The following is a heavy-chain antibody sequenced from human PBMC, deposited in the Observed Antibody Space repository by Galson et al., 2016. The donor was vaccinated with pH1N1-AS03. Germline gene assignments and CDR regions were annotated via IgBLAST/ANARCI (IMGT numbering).Heavy chain of an antibody. V-gene: IGHV3-74*01. CDR1: GFTFTSSW. CDR2: INEDGSTT. D-gene: IGHD1-26*01. CDR3: VREQGGSDDY. J-gene: IGHJ4*02. Sequence: SLRLSCAASGFTFTSSWMHWVRQAPGKGLVWVSHINEDGSTTRYADSVKGRFTISRDYAKNTLYLQMNSLRAEDTAVYFCVREQGGSDDYWGQGTLVTVSS.